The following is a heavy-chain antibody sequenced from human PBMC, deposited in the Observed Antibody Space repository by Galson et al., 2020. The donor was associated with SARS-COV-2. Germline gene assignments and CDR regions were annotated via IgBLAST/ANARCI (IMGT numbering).Heavy chain of an antibody. J-gene: IGHJ4*02. V-gene: IGHV4-39*07. D-gene: IGHD5-12*01. CDR3: ARDRGGWLQRHPRFDY. CDR1: GGSISSSSYY. CDR2: IYYSGST. Sequence: SETLSLTCTVSGGSISSSSYYWGWLRQPPGKGLEWLGSIYYSGSTYYNPSLKSRVTISVDTSKNQFSLKLSSVTAADTAVYYCARDRGGWLQRHPRFDYWGQGTLVTVSS.